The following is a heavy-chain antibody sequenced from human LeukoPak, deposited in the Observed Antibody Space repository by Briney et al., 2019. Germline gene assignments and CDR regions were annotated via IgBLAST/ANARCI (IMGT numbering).Heavy chain of an antibody. D-gene: IGHD3-22*01. CDR2: ISHSGST. J-gene: IGHJ5*02. CDR1: GGSISSGDYY. Sequence: PSETLSLTCTVSGGSISSGDYYWDWIRQPPGKGLEWIGSISHSGSTYYNPSLKSRVTISVETSKNQFSLRLSSVTAADTAVYYCARGGSRGITVMELDWFDPWGQGTLVTVSS. V-gene: IGHV4-39*07. CDR3: ARGGSRGITVMELDWFDP.